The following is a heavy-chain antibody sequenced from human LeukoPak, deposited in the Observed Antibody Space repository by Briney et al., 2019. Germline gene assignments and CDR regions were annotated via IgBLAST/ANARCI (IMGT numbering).Heavy chain of an antibody. CDR1: GFTFSSYA. D-gene: IGHD1-1*01. J-gene: IGHJ4*02. Sequence: GGSLRLSCAASGFTFSSYAMSWVRQAPGKGLAWVSAISGGGGTTIYADSVRGRFTISRDNSKNMLYLQMNSLRAEDTAVFYCARRSTGDPGYFDYWGQGTLVTVSP. CDR3: ARRSTGDPGYFDY. CDR2: ISGGGGTT. V-gene: IGHV3-23*01.